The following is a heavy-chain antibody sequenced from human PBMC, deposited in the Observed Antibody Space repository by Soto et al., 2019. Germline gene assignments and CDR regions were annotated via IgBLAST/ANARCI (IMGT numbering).Heavy chain of an antibody. Sequence: EVQLVESGGGLVKPGGSLRLSCAASGFTFSSYSMNWVRQAPGKGLEWVSSISSSSSYIYYADSVKGRFTISRDNAKNSLYLQMDSLRAEDTAMYYCARDGNIVVVVAATPIWFDPWGQGTLVTVSS. V-gene: IGHV3-21*01. CDR3: ARDGNIVVVVAATPIWFDP. CDR2: ISSSSSYI. J-gene: IGHJ5*02. D-gene: IGHD2-15*01. CDR1: GFTFSSYS.